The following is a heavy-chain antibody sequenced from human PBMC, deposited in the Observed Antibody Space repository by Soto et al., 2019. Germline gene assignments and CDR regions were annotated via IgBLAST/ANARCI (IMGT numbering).Heavy chain of an antibody. V-gene: IGHV3-23*01. CDR1: GFTFSTYA. Sequence: GGSLRLSCASSGFTFSTYAMNCVRQAPGNGLDWVSAISGGGGSTYYADSVKGRVTISRDNSKNTLYLQMNSLRAEDTAVYYCAKVSLGALTFTDYYYYGLDVWGQGTTVTVSS. D-gene: IGHD1-26*01. CDR2: ISGGGGST. J-gene: IGHJ6*02. CDR3: AKVSLGALTFTDYYYYGLDV.